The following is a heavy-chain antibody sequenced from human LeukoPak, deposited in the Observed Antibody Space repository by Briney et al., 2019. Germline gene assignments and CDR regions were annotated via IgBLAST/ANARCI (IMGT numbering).Heavy chain of an antibody. CDR3: ARVNRARFLEWLDY. CDR1: GGTFSSYA. J-gene: IGHJ4*02. V-gene: IGHV1-69*06. Sequence: ASVKVSCKASGGTFSSYAISWVRQAPGQGLEWMGGIIPIFGTANYAQKFQGRVTITADKSTSTAYMELSSLRSEDTAVYYCARVNRARFLEWLDYWGQGTLVTVSS. D-gene: IGHD3-3*01. CDR2: IIPIFGTA.